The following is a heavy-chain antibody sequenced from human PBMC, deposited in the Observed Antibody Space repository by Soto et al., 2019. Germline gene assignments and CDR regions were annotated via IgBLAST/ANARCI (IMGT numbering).Heavy chain of an antibody. CDR1: GYTFTSNG. CDR3: AREVAITMVRGGFDL. D-gene: IGHD3-10*01. V-gene: IGHV1-18*01. Sequence: QVRLVQSGAEVKKPGASVKVSCKTSGYTFTSNGFGGVRQALGQGLGGMGGITPSKGNTKNAQKLQATVTMTTDTSTSTAYMELRSLRSDDTAVYYCAREVAITMVRGGFDLWGRGTLVTVSS. J-gene: IGHJ2*01. CDR2: ITPSKGNT.